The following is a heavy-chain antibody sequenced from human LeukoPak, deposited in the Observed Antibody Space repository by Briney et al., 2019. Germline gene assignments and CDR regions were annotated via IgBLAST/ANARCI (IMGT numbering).Heavy chain of an antibody. Sequence: GGSLRLSCAASGFTFSSYWMSWVRQAPGKGLEWVANIKQDGSEKYYVDSVKGRFTISRDNAKNSLYLQMNSLRAEDTAVYYCARDFAQWLETFDYWGQGTLVTVSS. J-gene: IGHJ4*02. V-gene: IGHV3-7*01. CDR3: ARDFAQWLETFDY. CDR2: IKQDGSEK. CDR1: GFTFSSYW. D-gene: IGHD6-19*01.